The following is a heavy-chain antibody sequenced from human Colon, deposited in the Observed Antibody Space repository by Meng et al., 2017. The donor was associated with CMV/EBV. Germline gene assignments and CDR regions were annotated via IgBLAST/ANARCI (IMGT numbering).Heavy chain of an antibody. J-gene: IGHJ4*02. CDR3: ARGGIIEV. V-gene: IGHV7-4-1*02. CDR2: INPNTGIP. Sequence: SVKVSCKASGYTFTSYSKNWVRQAPGQGLEWMGWINPNTGIPMYAQGFTGRFVFSLDTSVTTAYLQINNLKAEDTAVYYCARGGIIEVWGQGTLVTVSS. D-gene: IGHD3-16*01. CDR1: GYTFTSYS.